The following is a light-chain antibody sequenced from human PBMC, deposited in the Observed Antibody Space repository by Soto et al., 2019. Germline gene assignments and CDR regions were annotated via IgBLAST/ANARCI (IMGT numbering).Light chain of an antibody. CDR1: PGISGTY. V-gene: IGKV3-20*01. CDR3: QHSTGSPLYP. CDR2: GAS. J-gene: IGKJ2*01. Sequence: EVVLTQSPATLSLSPGERATLSCRASPGISGTYLAWYQQKPGQAPRLLIYGASTRDTGIPDRFSGSGSATDFTLTISILEPEDFAVYHCQHSTGSPLYPFGHGTKLQI.